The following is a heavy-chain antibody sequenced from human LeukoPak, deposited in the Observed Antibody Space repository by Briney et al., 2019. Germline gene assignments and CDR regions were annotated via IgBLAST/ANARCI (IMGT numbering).Heavy chain of an antibody. CDR3: TTAPPFYYGGNSEGDY. V-gene: IGHV3-15*01. Sequence: EGSLRLSCAASGFTFSNAWMSWVRQAPGKGLEWVGRIKSKTDGGTTDYAAPVKGRFTISRDDSKNTLYLQMNSLKTEDTAVYYCTTAPPFYYGGNSEGDYWGQGTLVTVSS. CDR2: IKSKTDGGTT. CDR1: GFTFSNAW. J-gene: IGHJ4*02. D-gene: IGHD4-23*01.